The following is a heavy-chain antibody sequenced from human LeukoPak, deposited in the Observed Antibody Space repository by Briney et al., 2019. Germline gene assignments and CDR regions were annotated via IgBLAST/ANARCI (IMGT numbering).Heavy chain of an antibody. J-gene: IGHJ6*03. CDR3: ARDPWFGELKGGYYYYYYYMDV. Sequence: SETLSLTCTVSGYSISSGYYWGWIRQPPGKGLEWIGSIYHSGSTYYNPSLKSRVTISVDTSKNQFSLKLSSVTAADTAVYYCARDPWFGELKGGYYYYYYYMDVWGKGTTVTVSS. CDR2: IYHSGST. V-gene: IGHV4-38-2*02. D-gene: IGHD3-10*01. CDR1: GYSISSGYY.